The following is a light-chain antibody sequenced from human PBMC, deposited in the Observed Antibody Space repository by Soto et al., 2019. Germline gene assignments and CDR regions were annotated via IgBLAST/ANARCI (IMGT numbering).Light chain of an antibody. CDR2: AAS. CDR3: QKYKSVAPWA. Sequence: DIQMTPSPSTLSASVVDRVTIACRASQGISNYLAWYQQKPGKVPKLLIYAASTLQSGVPSRFSGSGSGTDFTLTISSLQPDDVATYYCQKYKSVAPWAFGQGTKVDIK. CDR1: QGISNY. V-gene: IGKV1-27*01. J-gene: IGKJ1*01.